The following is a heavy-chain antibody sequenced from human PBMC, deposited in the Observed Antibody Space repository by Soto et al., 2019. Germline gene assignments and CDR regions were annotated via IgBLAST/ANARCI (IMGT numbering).Heavy chain of an antibody. J-gene: IGHJ5*01. Sequence: QVQLVQSGAEVKTPGASVKVSCKASGYTFANYDINWVRQAPGQGLEWMGWMNPSRASGNTGYAQKFQGRLTMTRDTALSIAHMELSSLRNDDTAVYYCARSDGYNFNWLDSWGQGTLVTVST. CDR3: ARSDGYNFNWLDS. D-gene: IGHD2-21*01. V-gene: IGHV1-8*01. CDR1: GYTFANYD. CDR2: MNPSRASGNT.